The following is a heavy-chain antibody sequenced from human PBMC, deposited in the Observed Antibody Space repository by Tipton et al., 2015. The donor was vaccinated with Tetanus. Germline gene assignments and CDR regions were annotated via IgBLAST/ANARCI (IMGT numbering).Heavy chain of an antibody. CDR1: GFTFNNYA. J-gene: IGHJ5*02. V-gene: IGHV3-23*01. CDR2: ITGSGGTT. Sequence: SLRLSCAASGFTFNNYAMSWVRQAPGKGLEWVASITGSGGTTFYPESLRGRFTISRDNTKTSVFLQMDSLTAEDTAVYYCVRTGYLSDTRGSSLLAKNGLDLWGQGTLVTVSS. CDR3: VRTGYLSDTRGSSLLAKNGLDL. D-gene: IGHD2-8*02.